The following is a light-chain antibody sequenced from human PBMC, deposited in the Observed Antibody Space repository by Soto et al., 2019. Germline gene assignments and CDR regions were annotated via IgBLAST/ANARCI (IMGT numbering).Light chain of an antibody. V-gene: IGLV1-47*01. CDR3: AAWDDSLSGRV. J-gene: IGLJ1*01. CDR1: SSNIGGNY. Sequence: QSALTQPPSASGTPGQRVTISCSGSSSNIGGNYVYWYQHLPGTAPKLLIYRNNQRPSGVPDRFSGSKSGTSASLAISGLRSEDEADYYCAAWDDSLSGRVFGTGTKLTVL. CDR2: RNN.